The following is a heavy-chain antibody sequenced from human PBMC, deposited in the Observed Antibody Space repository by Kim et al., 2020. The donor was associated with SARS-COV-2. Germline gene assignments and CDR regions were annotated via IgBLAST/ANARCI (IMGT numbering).Heavy chain of an antibody. J-gene: IGHJ5*02. CDR2: IFYTGST. CDR1: GGSINSSRSY. CDR3: ARHLSHNWFDP. Sequence: SETLSLTCSVSGGSINSSRSYWGWIRQPPGEVLEWIGSIFYTGSTYYNPSLKSRVTISVDTSKNQFSLKLSSVTAADTAVYYCARHLSHNWFDPWGQGTLVTVSS. V-gene: IGHV4-39*01.